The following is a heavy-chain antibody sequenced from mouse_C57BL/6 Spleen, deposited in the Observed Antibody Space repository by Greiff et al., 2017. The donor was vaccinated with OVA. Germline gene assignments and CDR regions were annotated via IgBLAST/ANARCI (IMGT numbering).Heavy chain of an antibody. CDR2: IYPGDGDT. CDR1: GYAFSSYW. J-gene: IGHJ2*01. D-gene: IGHD4-1*01. V-gene: IGHV1-80*01. CDR3: AREGNWDVNYFDY. Sequence: QVQLQQSGAELVKPGASVKISCKASGYAFSSYWMNWVKQRPGKGLEWIGQIYPGDGDTNYNGKFKGKATLTADKSSSTAYMQLSSLTSEDSAVYFCAREGNWDVNYFDYWGQGTTLTVSS.